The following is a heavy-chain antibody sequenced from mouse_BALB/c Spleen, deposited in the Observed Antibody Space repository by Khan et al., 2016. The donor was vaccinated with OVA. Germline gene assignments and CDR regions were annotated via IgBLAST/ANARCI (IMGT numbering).Heavy chain of an antibody. D-gene: IGHD2-2*01. Sequence: QVTLKEPGPGILQPSQTLSLTCSFTGFSLSSSGMGVSWIRQPSGKGLEWLAHIYWDDDKRYNPSLKSRLTISKDTSSKQVFLKITRGATADTDTYFCARRKGLVPWIAYRGQGTLVTVSA. CDR3: ARRKGLVPWIAY. V-gene: IGHV8-12*01. CDR2: IYWDDDK. CDR1: GFSLSSSGMG. J-gene: IGHJ3*01.